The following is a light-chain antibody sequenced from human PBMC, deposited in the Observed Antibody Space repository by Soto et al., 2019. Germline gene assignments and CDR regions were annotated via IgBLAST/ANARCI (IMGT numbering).Light chain of an antibody. V-gene: IGKV3-20*01. J-gene: IGKJ1*01. CDR2: GAS. Sequence: EIVLTQSPGTLSLSPGEIATLSCRASQSVSSSYLAWYQQKPGQAPRLLIYGASNRATGIPDRFSGSGSGTDFTLTISRLEPEDFAVYYCQQYGSSPWTFGQGTKVEVK. CDR3: QQYGSSPWT. CDR1: QSVSSSY.